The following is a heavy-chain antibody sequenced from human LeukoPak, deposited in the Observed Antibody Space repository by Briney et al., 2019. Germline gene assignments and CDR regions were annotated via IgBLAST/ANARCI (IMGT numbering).Heavy chain of an antibody. V-gene: IGHV3-66*01. CDR3: ARDGGNNSWYGMDV. Sequence: EGSLRLSCAASGFTVSSNYMSWVRQAPGKGLEWVSIIYRVGSTFYADSVEGRFTISRDNSKNTLYLQMNSLRVEDTAIYYCARDGGNNSWYGMDVWGQGTTVTVSS. J-gene: IGHJ6*02. CDR2: IYRVGST. CDR1: GFTVSSNY. D-gene: IGHD4-23*01.